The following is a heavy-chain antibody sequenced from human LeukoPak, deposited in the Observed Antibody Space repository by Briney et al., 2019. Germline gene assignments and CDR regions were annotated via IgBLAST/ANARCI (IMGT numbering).Heavy chain of an antibody. V-gene: IGHV3-66*01. CDR3: ARDGGNNSWYGMDV. Sequence: EGSLRLSCAASGFTVSSNYMSWVRQAPGKGLEWVSIIYRVGSTFYADSVEGRFTISRDNSKNTLYLQMNSLRVEDTAIYYCARDGGNNSWYGMDVWGQGTTVTVSS. J-gene: IGHJ6*02. CDR2: IYRVGST. CDR1: GFTVSSNY. D-gene: IGHD4-23*01.